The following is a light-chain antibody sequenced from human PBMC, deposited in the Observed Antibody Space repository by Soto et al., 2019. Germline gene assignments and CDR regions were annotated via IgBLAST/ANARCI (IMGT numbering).Light chain of an antibody. Sequence: IQLTQSPSTLCASVGDRVTFTCRASQSISRWLAWYQQKPGKAPQALIYDASSLKSGVPSRLSGNGSGTEFTLPIRSLQPDDFATYYCQQYNSYSTFGQGTRLEIK. CDR2: DAS. CDR1: QSISRW. V-gene: IGKV1-5*01. CDR3: QQYNSYST. J-gene: IGKJ5*01.